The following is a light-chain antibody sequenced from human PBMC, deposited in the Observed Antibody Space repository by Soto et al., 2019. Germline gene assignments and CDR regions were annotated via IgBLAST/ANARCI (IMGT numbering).Light chain of an antibody. CDR1: KLGDKY. V-gene: IGLV3-1*01. J-gene: IGLJ2*01. CDR3: QAWDSSTEVV. CDR2: QDS. Sequence: SYELTQPPSVSVSPGQPDSITCSGDKLGDKYACWYQQKPGQSPVLVIYQDSKRPSGIPERFSGSNSGNTATLTISGTQAMDEADYYCQAWDSSTEVVFGGGTKLTVL.